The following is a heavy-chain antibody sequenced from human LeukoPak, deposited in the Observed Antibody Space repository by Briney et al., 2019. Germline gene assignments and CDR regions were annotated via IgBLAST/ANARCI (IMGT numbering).Heavy chain of an antibody. Sequence: PSETLSLTCAVYGGSFSGYYWSWIRQPPGKGLEWIGEINHSGSTNYNPSLKSRVTISVHTSKNQFSLKLSSVTAADTAVYYCARVVKYNWNYFDYWGQGTLVTVSS. CDR2: INHSGST. CDR1: GGSFSGYY. J-gene: IGHJ4*02. V-gene: IGHV4-34*01. D-gene: IGHD1-20*01. CDR3: ARVVKYNWNYFDY.